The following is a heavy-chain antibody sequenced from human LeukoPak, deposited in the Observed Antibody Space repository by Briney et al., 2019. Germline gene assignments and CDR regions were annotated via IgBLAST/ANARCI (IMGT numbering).Heavy chain of an antibody. D-gene: IGHD6-6*01. CDR1: GYTFTSSF. J-gene: IGHJ4*02. CDR2: INPSGGST. Sequence: ASVKVSCKAPGYTFTSSFMHWGRQAPGEGVEWMGIINPSGGSTSYAQKFQSRVTMTRDTSTSTVYMELSSLRSEDTAAYYCARTAGRTFDYWGQGTLVTVSS. V-gene: IGHV1-46*01. CDR3: ARTAGRTFDY.